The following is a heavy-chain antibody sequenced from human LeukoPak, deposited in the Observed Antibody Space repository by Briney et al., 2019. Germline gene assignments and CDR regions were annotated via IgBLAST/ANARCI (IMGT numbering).Heavy chain of an antibody. J-gene: IGHJ3*01. V-gene: IGHV3-11*04. CDR2: ISRSGSTK. CDR1: GFTFSDAW. CDR3: ARDYIASL. Sequence: GGSLRLSCEGSGFTFSDAWMNWVRQAPGKGLEWVSYISRSGSTKYYADSVKGRFTISRDNAKNSLNLQMSSLRAEDTAVYYCARDYIASLWGQGTMVTVSS. D-gene: IGHD6-13*01.